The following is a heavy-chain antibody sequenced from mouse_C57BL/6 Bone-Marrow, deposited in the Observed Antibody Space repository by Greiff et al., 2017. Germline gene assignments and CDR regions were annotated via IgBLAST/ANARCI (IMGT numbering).Heavy chain of an antibody. Sequence: EVKLQESGPDLVKPSQSLSLTCTVTGYSITSGYAWHWIRQFPGNKLEWLGYIYFSGSTKYNPSLKSRISVTRDTSKNQFFLQLNSVTAEDTATYYCARDGNYFDYWGQGTTLTVSS. CDR3: ARDGNYFDY. V-gene: IGHV3-1*02. J-gene: IGHJ2*01. D-gene: IGHD2-1*01. CDR1: GYSITSGYA. CDR2: IYFSGST.